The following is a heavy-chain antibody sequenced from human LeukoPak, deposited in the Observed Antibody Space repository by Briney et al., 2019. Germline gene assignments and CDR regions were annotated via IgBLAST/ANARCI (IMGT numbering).Heavy chain of an antibody. CDR1: GITFNA. D-gene: IGHD3-10*01. Sequence: PGGSLRLSCAASGITFNAIHWVRQAPGKGLEWVALTRYDGRNKYYAYSVKGRFTISIDNSKNMVYLHMNSLRADDTAVYYCARELFGSGSCRDYWGQGTLVTVSS. CDR3: ARELFGSGSCRDY. J-gene: IGHJ4*02. V-gene: IGHV3-33*01. CDR2: TRYDGRNK.